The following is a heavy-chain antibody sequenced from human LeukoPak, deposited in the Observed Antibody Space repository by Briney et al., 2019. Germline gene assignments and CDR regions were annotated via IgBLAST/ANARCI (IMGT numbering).Heavy chain of an antibody. CDR1: GGTFSSYA. J-gene: IGHJ4*02. Sequence: SVKVSCKASGGTFSSYAISWVRQAPGQGLERMGGIIPIFGTANYAQKFQGRVTITADKSTSTAYMELSSLRSEDTAVYYCARDLTMGRSTPFGCWGQGTLVTVSS. CDR3: ARDLTMGRSTPFGC. D-gene: IGHD1-1*01. CDR2: IIPIFGTA. V-gene: IGHV1-69*06.